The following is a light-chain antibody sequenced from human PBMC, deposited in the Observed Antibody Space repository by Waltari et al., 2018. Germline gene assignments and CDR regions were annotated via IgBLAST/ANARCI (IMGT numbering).Light chain of an antibody. CDR2: RSE. V-gene: IGLV1-44*01. J-gene: IGLJ3*02. Sequence: QSVLTQPPSASGTPGQRVTISCSGSASNIGGNLVNWYQQLPGKAPKLLIYRSEQRPPGVPYRFSGSKSGTSASLAISGLQSEDEADYYCASWDDSLNGHWVFGGGTKVTVL. CDR1: ASNIGGNL. CDR3: ASWDDSLNGHWV.